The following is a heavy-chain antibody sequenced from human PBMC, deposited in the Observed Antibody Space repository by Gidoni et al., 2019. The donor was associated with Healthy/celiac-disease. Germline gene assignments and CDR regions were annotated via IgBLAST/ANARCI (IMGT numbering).Heavy chain of an antibody. CDR2: ISGIVGST. Sequence: EVKLLESGGGLVQRGGSLRLSCAAAGFTFSRHAMSWVLQAPGKGLEWVSAISGIVGSTYYADSVKGRFTISRDNSKNTLYLQMNSLRAEDTAVYYCAKESLDTAMTGYYFDYWGQGTLVTVSS. V-gene: IGHV3-23*01. CDR3: AKESLDTAMTGYYFDY. CDR1: GFTFSRHA. J-gene: IGHJ4*02. D-gene: IGHD5-18*01.